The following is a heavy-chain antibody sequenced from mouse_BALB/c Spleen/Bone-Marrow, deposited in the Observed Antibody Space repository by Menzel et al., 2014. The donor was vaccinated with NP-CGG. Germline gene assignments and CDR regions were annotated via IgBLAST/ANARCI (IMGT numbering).Heavy chain of an antibody. CDR2: ISNGGGST. Sequence: DVKLVESGGGLVQPGGSLKLSCAASGFTFSSYTMSWVRQTPEKRLEWVAYISNGGGSTYYPDTVKGRFTISRDNAKNTLYLQMSSLKSEDTAMYYCARHGYYGSRAMDYWGQGTSVTVPS. D-gene: IGHD1-1*01. CDR3: ARHGYYGSRAMDY. V-gene: IGHV5-12-2*01. CDR1: GFTFSSYT. J-gene: IGHJ4*01.